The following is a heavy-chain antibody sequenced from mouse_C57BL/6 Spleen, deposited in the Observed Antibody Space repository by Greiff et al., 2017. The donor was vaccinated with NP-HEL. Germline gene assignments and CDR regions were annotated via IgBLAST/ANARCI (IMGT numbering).Heavy chain of an antibody. J-gene: IGHJ3*01. CDR3: ARNYYYGSSSWFAY. CDR2: ISSGSSPI. D-gene: IGHD1-1*01. Sequence: EVQRVESGGGLVKPGGSLKLSCAASGFTFSDYGMHWVRQAPEKGLEWVAYISSGSSPIYYADTVKGRFTISRDNAKKTLFRQMTSLRSEATAMYYCARNYYYGSSSWFAYWGQGTLVTVSA. V-gene: IGHV5-17*01. CDR1: GFTFSDYG.